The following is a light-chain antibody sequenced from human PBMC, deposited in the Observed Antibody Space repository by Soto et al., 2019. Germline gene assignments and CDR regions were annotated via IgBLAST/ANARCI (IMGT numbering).Light chain of an antibody. Sequence: EIFMTQSLATLSVSPGEKVILSCRASQSVGTTLAWYQQKPGQAPSLLIRGASTRATGVPARFSGSGSGTEFTLTISSLQSEDFAIYYCQQYSASPTFGGGTTLEIK. J-gene: IGKJ4*02. V-gene: IGKV3-15*01. CDR3: QQYSASPT. CDR2: GAS. CDR1: QSVGTT.